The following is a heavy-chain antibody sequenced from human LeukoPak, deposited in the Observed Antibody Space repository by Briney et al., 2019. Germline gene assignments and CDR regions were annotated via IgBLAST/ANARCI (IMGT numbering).Heavy chain of an antibody. D-gene: IGHD3-9*01. CDR1: GGSFSGYY. J-gene: IGHJ4*02. V-gene: IGHV4-34*01. CDR2: INHSGST. CDR3: ARGVPYYNFDRSKRVPWGFDY. Sequence: SETLSLTCAVYGGSFSGYYWSWIRQPPGKGLEWIGEINHSGSTNYNPSLKSRVTISVDMSKNQFSLKLSSMTAADTAVYYCARGVPYYNFDRSKRVPWGFDYWGQGTLVTVSS.